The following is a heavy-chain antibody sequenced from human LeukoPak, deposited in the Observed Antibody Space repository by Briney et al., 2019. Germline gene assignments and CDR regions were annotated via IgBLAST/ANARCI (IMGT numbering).Heavy chain of an antibody. D-gene: IGHD3-10*01. Sequence: GGSLRLSCAASGFSFGDYAMHWVRQAPGKGLEWVSLISGDGGSTYYADSVKGRFTISRDNSNNSLFLLMTSLRTEDTALYYCATGSYSGSYCDYWGQGTLVTVSS. CDR1: GFSFGDYA. J-gene: IGHJ4*02. CDR2: ISGDGGST. V-gene: IGHV3-43*02. CDR3: ATGSYSGSYCDY.